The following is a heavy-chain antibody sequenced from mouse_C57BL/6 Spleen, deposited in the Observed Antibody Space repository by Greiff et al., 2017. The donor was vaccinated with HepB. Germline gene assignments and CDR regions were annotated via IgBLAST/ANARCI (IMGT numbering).Heavy chain of an antibody. CDR1: GFTFSSYA. CDR2: ISDGGSYT. D-gene: IGHD3-3*01. CDR3: ARGGAAPFDY. Sequence: EVKLMESGGGLVKPGGSLKLSCAASGFTFSSYAMSWVRQTPEKRLEWVATISDGGSYTYYPDNVKGRFTISRDNAKNNLYLQMSHLKSEDTAMYYCARGGAAPFDYWGQGTTLTVSS. V-gene: IGHV5-4*03. J-gene: IGHJ2*01.